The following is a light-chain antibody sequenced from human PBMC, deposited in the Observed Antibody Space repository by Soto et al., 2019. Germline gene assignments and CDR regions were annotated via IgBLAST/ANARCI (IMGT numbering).Light chain of an antibody. CDR2: SNN. CDR1: SPNIGSNT. CDR3: AAWDDSLNGQVV. J-gene: IGLJ2*01. V-gene: IGLV1-44*01. Sequence: QAVVTQPPSASGTPGQRVTISCSGSSPNIGSNTVNWYQQLPGTAPKLVMYSNNQRPSGVPDRFSGSKSGTSASLAISGLQPEDEADYYCAAWDDSLNGQVVFGGGTKVTVL.